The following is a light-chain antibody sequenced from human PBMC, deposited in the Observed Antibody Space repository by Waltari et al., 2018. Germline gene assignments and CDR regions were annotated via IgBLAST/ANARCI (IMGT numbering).Light chain of an antibody. V-gene: IGLV2-14*03. CDR2: DVS. CDR3: SSYTSSNTLG. Sequence: QSALTQPASVSGSPGQSITISCTGTSSDVGGYNYVSWYQQHPRKAPKLMIYDVSNRSSGVSNRFSCSNSGNTASLTISVLQAEDEADYYCSSYTSSNTLGFGTGTKVTVL. CDR1: SSDVGGYNY. J-gene: IGLJ1*01.